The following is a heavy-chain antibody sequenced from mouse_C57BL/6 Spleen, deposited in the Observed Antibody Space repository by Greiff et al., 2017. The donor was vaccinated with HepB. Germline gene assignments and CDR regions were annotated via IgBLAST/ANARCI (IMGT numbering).Heavy chain of an antibody. CDR2: IHPNSGST. V-gene: IGHV1-64*01. Sequence: QVQLQQSGAELVKPGASVKLSCKASGHTFTSYWMHWVKQRPGQGLEWIGMIHPNSGSTNYNEKFKSKATLTVDKSSSTAYMQLSSLTSEDSAVYYCAREGDYDGAWFAYWGQGTLVTVSA. CDR3: AREGDYDGAWFAY. CDR1: GHTFTSYW. J-gene: IGHJ3*01. D-gene: IGHD2-4*01.